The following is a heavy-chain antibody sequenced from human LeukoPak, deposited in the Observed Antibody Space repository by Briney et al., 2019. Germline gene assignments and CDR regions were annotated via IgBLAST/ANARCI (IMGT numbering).Heavy chain of an antibody. Sequence: APVKVSCKASGYTFTSYYMHWVRQAPGQGLEWMGIINPSGGSTSYAQKFQGRVTMTRDTSTSTVYMELSSLRSEDTAVYYCARVLADYYDSSGIDCWGQGTLVTVSS. CDR2: INPSGGST. V-gene: IGHV1-46*01. J-gene: IGHJ4*02. D-gene: IGHD3-22*01. CDR3: ARVLADYYDSSGIDC. CDR1: GYTFTSYY.